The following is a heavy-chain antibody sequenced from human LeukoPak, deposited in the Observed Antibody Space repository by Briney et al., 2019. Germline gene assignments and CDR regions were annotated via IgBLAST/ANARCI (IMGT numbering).Heavy chain of an antibody. J-gene: IGHJ4*02. CDR2: ISGTGGTT. CDR3: AKGRGTTVTAAANY. V-gene: IGHV3-23*01. Sequence: GGSLRLSCAASGFTFSNYSMSWVRQAPGKGLEWVSTISGTGGTTYYADSVKGRFTNSRDNSKNTLFLQFNSLRADDTAVYYCAKGRGTTVTAAANYWGQGTLVTVSS. D-gene: IGHD4-17*01. CDR1: GFTFSNYS.